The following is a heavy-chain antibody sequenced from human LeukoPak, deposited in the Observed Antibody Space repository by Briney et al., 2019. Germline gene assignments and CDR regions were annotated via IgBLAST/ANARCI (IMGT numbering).Heavy chain of an antibody. Sequence: KPSETLPLTRAVYGVSFSGYHWSWLRQPPGKGLEWFGEINHSRRTHYNPSLKSRVTISVDTYKNQFSLKLSSVPAAATAVYFCARGVYSSGWYYFDYWGQGTLVTVSS. CDR3: ARGVYSSGWYYFDY. CDR2: INHSRRT. J-gene: IGHJ4*02. D-gene: IGHD6-19*01. V-gene: IGHV4-34*01. CDR1: GVSFSGYH.